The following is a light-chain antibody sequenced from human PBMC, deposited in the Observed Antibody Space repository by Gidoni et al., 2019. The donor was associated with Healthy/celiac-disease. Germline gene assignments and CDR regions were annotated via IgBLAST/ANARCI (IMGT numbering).Light chain of an antibody. CDR1: QSICSS. CDR3: QQSSSLPPT. J-gene: IGKJ1*01. V-gene: IGKV6-21*01. CDR2: YAS. Sequence: EIVLTQSPDFQSVTPKEKVTITARTSQSICSSLHWYQQKPDQSPKLLIQYASTSFSGVPSRFSGSGSGTDFALTINSLEAEDAATYYCQQSSSLPPTFGQGTKVEIK.